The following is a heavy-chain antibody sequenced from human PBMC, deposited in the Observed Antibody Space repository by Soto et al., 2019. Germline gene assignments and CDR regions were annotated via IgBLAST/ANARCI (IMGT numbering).Heavy chain of an antibody. CDR1: GYTFTDFA. Sequence: QAQLVQSGAEAKQPGASVRVSCKASGYTFTDFALHWVRQAPGQGLEWMGWINVGNGNTGYSRKFQGRVTNDRDMSATTSYIEVTSMTSEDTAIYYGGREGAHYAPFDLWGKGTLVTVSS. J-gene: IGHJ4*02. V-gene: IGHV1-3*01. CDR2: INVGNGNT. D-gene: IGHD3-16*01. CDR3: GREGAHYAPFDL.